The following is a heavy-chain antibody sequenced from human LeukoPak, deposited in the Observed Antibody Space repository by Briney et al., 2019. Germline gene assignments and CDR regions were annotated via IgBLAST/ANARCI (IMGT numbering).Heavy chain of an antibody. Sequence: GGSLRLSCAASGFTFSSYWMHWVRQAPGKGLVWVSRINSDGSSTSYADSVKGRFTISRDNAKNTLYLQMDSLRAEDTAVYYCAREWHDYGDYGYYYYYMDVWGKGTTVTISS. J-gene: IGHJ6*03. CDR3: AREWHDYGDYGYYYYYMDV. CDR2: INSDGSST. V-gene: IGHV3-74*01. D-gene: IGHD4-17*01. CDR1: GFTFSSYW.